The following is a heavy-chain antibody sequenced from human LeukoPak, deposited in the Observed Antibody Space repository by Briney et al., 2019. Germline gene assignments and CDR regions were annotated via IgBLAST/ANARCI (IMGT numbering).Heavy chain of an antibody. CDR3: ANDYPGVLFYYYGMDV. CDR1: GFTFSGYW. V-gene: IGHV3-74*01. Sequence: PGGSLRLSCAASGFTFSGYWMHWVRQAPEKGLVWVSRIESDGSSKRYADSDKGRFTISRDNARNTVFLQMNSLRAEDTAVYYCANDYPGVLFYYYGMDVWGQGTTVTVSS. J-gene: IGHJ6*02. CDR2: IESDGSSK. D-gene: IGHD1-1*01.